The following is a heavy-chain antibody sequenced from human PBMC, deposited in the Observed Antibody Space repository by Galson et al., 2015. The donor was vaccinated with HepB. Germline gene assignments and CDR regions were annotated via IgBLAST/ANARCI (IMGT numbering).Heavy chain of an antibody. J-gene: IGHJ3*01. CDR2: ISWSSGNI. Sequence: SLRLSCAASGFTFDDYAMHWVRQAPGKGLEWVSGISWSSGNIGYADSVKGRFTISRDNAKNSVYLQMNSLRADDTALYYCARDLGNWNSWEPFDAIDLWGQGTMVTVSS. D-gene: IGHD1-7*01. V-gene: IGHV3-9*01. CDR1: GFTFDDYA. CDR3: ARDLGNWNSWEPFDAIDL.